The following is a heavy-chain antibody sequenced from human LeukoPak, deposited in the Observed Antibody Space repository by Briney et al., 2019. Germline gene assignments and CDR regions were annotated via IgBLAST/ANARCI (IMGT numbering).Heavy chain of an antibody. Sequence: PGGSLRLSCAASGLTFSSYGMHWVRQAPGKGLEWVAVISYDGSNKYYADSVKGRFTISRDNSKNTLYLQMNSLRAEDTAVYYCANAGDRELLWFGESLDYWGQGTLVTVSS. CDR1: GLTFSSYG. CDR2: ISYDGSNK. CDR3: ANAGDRELLWFGESLDY. V-gene: IGHV3-30*18. D-gene: IGHD3-10*01. J-gene: IGHJ4*02.